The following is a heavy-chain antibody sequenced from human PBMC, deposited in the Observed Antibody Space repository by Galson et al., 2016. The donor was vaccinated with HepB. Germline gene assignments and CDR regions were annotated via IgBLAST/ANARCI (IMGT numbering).Heavy chain of an antibody. CDR3: AKEEHNTGWTYGDF. Sequence: SLRLSCAASGFIFSGSGMHWVRQAPGKGLEWLAVIWYDGSQKYYIDSVKGRFTISRDNSKHTLSLEMNSLSAEDTALYYCAKEEHNTGWTYGDFWGQGTPVTVSS. CDR1: GFIFSGSG. J-gene: IGHJ4*02. D-gene: IGHD1-7*01. CDR2: IWYDGSQK. V-gene: IGHV3-33*06.